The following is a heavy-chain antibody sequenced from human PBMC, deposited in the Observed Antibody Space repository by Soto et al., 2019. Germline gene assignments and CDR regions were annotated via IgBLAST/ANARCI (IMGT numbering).Heavy chain of an antibody. Sequence: PGGSLRLSCAASGFTFSSYAMHWVRQAPGKGLEWVAVIRYDGSNKYYADSVKGRFTISRDDSKNTLYVQMNSLRAEDTAVYYCAKGKWSVTPDSSGYYPPENYYGMDVWGQGTTVTVSS. CDR3: AKGKWSVTPDSSGYYPPENYYGMDV. D-gene: IGHD3-22*01. V-gene: IGHV3-30*02. J-gene: IGHJ6*02. CDR2: IRYDGSNK. CDR1: GFTFSSYA.